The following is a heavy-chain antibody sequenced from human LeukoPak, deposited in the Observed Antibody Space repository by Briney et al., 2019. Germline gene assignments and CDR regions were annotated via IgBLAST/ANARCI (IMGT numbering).Heavy chain of an antibody. J-gene: IGHJ5*02. CDR1: GGSISSYY. Sequence: SETLSLTCTVSGGSISSYYWGWIRQPPGKGLEWVGSIYYGGSTYYNPSLKSRVTISVDTSMNQFSLKLSFVTTADTAVYYCARALGYCSGGSCTRGYNWFDPWGQGTLVTVPS. CDR2: IYYGGST. CDR3: ARALGYCSGGSCTRGYNWFDP. D-gene: IGHD2-15*01. V-gene: IGHV4-39*01.